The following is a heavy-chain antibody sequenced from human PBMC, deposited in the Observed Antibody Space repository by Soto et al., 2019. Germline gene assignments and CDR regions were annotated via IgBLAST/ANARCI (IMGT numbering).Heavy chain of an antibody. V-gene: IGHV3-53*01. D-gene: IGHD3-16*01. J-gene: IGHJ4*02. CDR3: AGRLTTAASLDY. Sequence: VQLVESGGGLIQPGGSLRLSCAASGFTVSNNHMTWVRQAAGKGLELVSFVHGGGSTSYADYVKGRFTISRENSKNTLCPQMDSLRAEDNAIYFCAGRLTTAASLDYWGRGTLVTVSS. CDR1: GFTVSNNH. CDR2: VHGGGST.